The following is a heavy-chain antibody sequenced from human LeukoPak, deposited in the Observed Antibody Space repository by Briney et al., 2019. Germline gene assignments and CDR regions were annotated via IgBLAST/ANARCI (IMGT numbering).Heavy chain of an antibody. Sequence: ASVKVSCKASGYTFTGYYMHWVRQAPGQGLEWMGWINPNSGGTNYAQKFQGRVTMTRDTSISTAYMELSRLRSDDTAVYYCARVMVRGVMLYYMDVWGKGTTVTISS. J-gene: IGHJ6*03. V-gene: IGHV1-2*02. CDR3: ARVMVRGVMLYYMDV. CDR1: GYTFTGYY. D-gene: IGHD3-10*01. CDR2: INPNSGGT.